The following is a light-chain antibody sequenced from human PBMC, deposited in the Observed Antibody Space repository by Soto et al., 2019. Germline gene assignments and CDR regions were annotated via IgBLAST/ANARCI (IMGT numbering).Light chain of an antibody. CDR2: DAS. J-gene: IGKJ1*01. V-gene: IGKV1-5*01. Sequence: DIQMTQSPSTLSASVGDRVTITCRASQSISSWLAWYQQKPGKAPMLLIYDASSLESGVPSRFSGSGSGTEFTLTISSLQTDDFATYYCQQYNSYSWAFGQGTKVDIK. CDR1: QSISSW. CDR3: QQYNSYSWA.